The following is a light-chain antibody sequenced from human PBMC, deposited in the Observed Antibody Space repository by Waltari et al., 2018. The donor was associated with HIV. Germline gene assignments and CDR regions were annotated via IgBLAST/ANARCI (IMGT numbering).Light chain of an antibody. CDR2: DAS. J-gene: IGKJ4*01. CDR1: QSVSSY. V-gene: IGKV3-11*01. Sequence: EIVLTQSPATLSLSPVERATLPCRASQSVSSYLAWYQQKPGQAPRLLIYDASNRATGIPARFSGSGSGTDFTLTISSLEPEDFAVYYCQQRSNWPPLTFGGGTKVEIK. CDR3: QQRSNWPPLT.